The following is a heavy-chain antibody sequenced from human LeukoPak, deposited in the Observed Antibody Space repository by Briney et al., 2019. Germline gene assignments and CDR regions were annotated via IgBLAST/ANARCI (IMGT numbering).Heavy chain of an antibody. J-gene: IGHJ4*02. CDR3: ANTIWNDERAFGY. CDR2: IRYDGSNK. CDR1: GFTFSSYG. Sequence: GGSLRLSCAASGFTFSSYGMHWVRQAPGKGVEGVAFIRYDGSNKYYGDFVEGGFTISRDNSKSTLYLQMSSLRAEDTAVYYCANTIWNDERAFGYWGQGTLVTVSS. V-gene: IGHV3-30*02. D-gene: IGHD1-1*01.